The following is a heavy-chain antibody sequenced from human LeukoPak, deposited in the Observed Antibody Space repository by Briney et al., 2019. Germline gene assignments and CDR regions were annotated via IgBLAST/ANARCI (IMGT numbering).Heavy chain of an antibody. CDR1: EFTFSGYW. CDR2: INQDGSEK. CDR3: VRDGGVSGYDLLDY. Sequence: GGSLRLSCAASEFTFSGYWMNWVRQAPGKGPEWVANINQDGSEKHYVDSVKGRFTISRDNAKNSLSLQMNSLRAEDTAVYYCVRDGGVSGYDLLDYWGQGTLVTVSS. V-gene: IGHV3-7*01. J-gene: IGHJ4*02. D-gene: IGHD5-12*01.